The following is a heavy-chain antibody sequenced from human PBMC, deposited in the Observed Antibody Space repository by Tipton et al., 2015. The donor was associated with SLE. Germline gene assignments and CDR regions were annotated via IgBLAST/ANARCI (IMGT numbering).Heavy chain of an antibody. D-gene: IGHD2-21*01. Sequence: QSGPEVKKPGASVRVSCKASGYTFTGFYIHWVRQAPGQGLEWMGWINPNSGGTKFAQKFQGRVTLTGDTSISTAYMELSTLRSDDTAVYYCAKADGVVGGQVPYWYFDLWGRGTLVTVSS. CDR1: GYTFTGFY. CDR2: INPNSGGT. V-gene: IGHV1-2*02. J-gene: IGHJ2*01. CDR3: AKADGVVGGQVPYWYFDL.